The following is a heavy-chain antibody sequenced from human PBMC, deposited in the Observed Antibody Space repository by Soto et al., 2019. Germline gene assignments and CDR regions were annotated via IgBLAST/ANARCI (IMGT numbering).Heavy chain of an antibody. CDR3: ARGGYSRGWSFDY. CDR2: ISGGGDGT. V-gene: IGHV3-23*01. CDR1: GFAFSNYA. D-gene: IGHD6-19*01. Sequence: LRLSCAASGFAFSNYAMSWVRRAPGTGLVWVSTISGGGDGTYYSDSVKGRFTISRDNSKNTLYLQINSLRADDTAVFHCARGGYSRGWSFDYWGQGTLVTVSS. J-gene: IGHJ4*02.